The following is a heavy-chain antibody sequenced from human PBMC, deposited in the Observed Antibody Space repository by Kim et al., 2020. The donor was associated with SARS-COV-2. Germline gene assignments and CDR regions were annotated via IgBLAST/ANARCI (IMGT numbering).Heavy chain of an antibody. CDR3: ARDSISGYSARAVGDFDY. D-gene: IGHD3-22*01. J-gene: IGHJ4*02. CDR1: GFTFSSYG. CDR2: IWYDGSNK. Sequence: GGSLRLSCAASGFTFSSYGMHWVRQAPGKGLEWVAVIWYDGSNKYYADSVKGRFTISRDNSKNTLYLQMNSLRAEDTAVYYCARDSISGYSARAVGDFDYWGQGTLVTVSS. V-gene: IGHV3-33*01.